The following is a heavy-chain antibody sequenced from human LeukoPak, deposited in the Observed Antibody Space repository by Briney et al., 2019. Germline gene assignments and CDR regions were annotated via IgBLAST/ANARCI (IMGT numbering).Heavy chain of an antibody. D-gene: IGHD3-16*01. J-gene: IGHJ4*02. Sequence: ASVKVSCKASGYTFTSYDINWVRQATGQGLEWMGWMNPNSGNTGYAKKIQGRDSMTRNTFISTAYKELSSPRSEDTACYFCARRTLRTILFFRWLMGDLDSRGEGTLVTVSS. V-gene: IGHV1-8*01. CDR2: MNPNSGNT. CDR3: ARRTLRTILFFRWLMGDLDS. CDR1: GYTFTSYD.